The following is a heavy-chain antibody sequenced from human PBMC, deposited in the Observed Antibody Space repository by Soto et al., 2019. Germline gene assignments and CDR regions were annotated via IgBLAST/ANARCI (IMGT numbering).Heavy chain of an antibody. J-gene: IGHJ4*02. CDR2: INHSGST. Sequence: PSEALSLTYDVSGGSFSAYYWTWIRQPPGTGLEWIGEINHSGSTNYNPSLKSRVTISVDTSKNQFSLKLTSVTAADTAVYYCARDKITGLFDYWGQGTLVTVS. CDR3: ARDKITGLFDY. V-gene: IGHV4-34*01. CDR1: GGSFSAYY. D-gene: IGHD2-8*02.